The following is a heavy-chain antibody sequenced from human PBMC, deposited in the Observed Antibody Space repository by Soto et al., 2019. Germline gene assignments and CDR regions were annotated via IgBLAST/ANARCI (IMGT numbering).Heavy chain of an antibody. CDR3: TRDAYDY. CDR2: IKQDGSDK. V-gene: IGHV3-7*01. Sequence: EVPLVESGGGLVQPGGSLRLSCAASGFSLRNYWMSWVRQAPGKGLEWVANIKQDGSDKYYVDSVKGRFTISRDNAKNSLYLQMNSLRAEDTALYYCTRDAYDYWGQGTLVTVSS. D-gene: IGHD2-21*01. J-gene: IGHJ4*02. CDR1: GFSLRNYW.